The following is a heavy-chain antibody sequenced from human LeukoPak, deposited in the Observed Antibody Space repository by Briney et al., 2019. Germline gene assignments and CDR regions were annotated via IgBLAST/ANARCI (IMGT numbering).Heavy chain of an antibody. J-gene: IGHJ4*02. V-gene: IGHV3-30-3*01. CDR2: ISYDGSNK. Sequence: PGGSLRLSCAASGFTFSSYAMHWVRQAPGKGPEWVAVISYDGSNKYYADSVKGRFTISRDNSKNTLYLQMNSLRAEDTAVYYCAREGARWGSGWYGSFDYWGQGTLVTVSS. CDR3: AREGARWGSGWYGSFDY. D-gene: IGHD6-19*01. CDR1: GFTFSSYA.